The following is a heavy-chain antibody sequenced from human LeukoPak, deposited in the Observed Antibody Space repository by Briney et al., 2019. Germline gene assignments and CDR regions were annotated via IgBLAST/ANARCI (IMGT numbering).Heavy chain of an antibody. V-gene: IGHV4-39*01. CDR3: ARQKEYIAATTYFDY. Sequence: SETLSLTCTVSGGSISSSTYYWGWIRQPPGKGLEWIGTIYYSGSTYYNPSLKSRVTISVDTSKNQFSLKLSSVTAADTAVYYCARQKEYIAATTYFDYWGQGTLVTVSS. D-gene: IGHD6-13*01. CDR1: GGSISSSTYY. CDR2: IYYSGST. J-gene: IGHJ4*02.